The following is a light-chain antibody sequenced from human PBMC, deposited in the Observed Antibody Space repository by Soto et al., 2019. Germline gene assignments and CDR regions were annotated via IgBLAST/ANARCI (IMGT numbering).Light chain of an antibody. CDR1: QSITNL. J-gene: IGKJ2*01. CDR3: QQYDSYEYT. CDR2: KAS. Sequence: DIQITQSPSTLSASVGDRVTITCRASQSITNLLAWYQQKPGKAPKLLIYKASILETGVPSRFSGNGSGTEFTLTISSLQPDDFATYYCQQYDSYEYTFGQGTKLAIK. V-gene: IGKV1-5*03.